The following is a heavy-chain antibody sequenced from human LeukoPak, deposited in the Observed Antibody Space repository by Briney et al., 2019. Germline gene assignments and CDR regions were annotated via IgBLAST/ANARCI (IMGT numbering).Heavy chain of an antibody. J-gene: IGHJ5*02. CDR2: IYTSGST. D-gene: IGHD6-6*01. V-gene: IGHV4-4*07. CDR3: ARDRYGYSSSLGWFDP. CDR1: GGSISSYY. Sequence: SETLSLTCTVSGGSISSYYWSWIRQPAGKGLEWIGRIYTSGSTNYNPSLKSRVTMSVDTSKNQFSLKLSSVTAADTAVHYCARDRYGYSSSLGWFDPWGQGTLVTVSS.